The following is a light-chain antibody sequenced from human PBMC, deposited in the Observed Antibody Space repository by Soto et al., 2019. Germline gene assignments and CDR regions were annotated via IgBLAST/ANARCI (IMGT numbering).Light chain of an antibody. CDR2: DTT. J-gene: IGLJ1*01. CDR1: TGAVTNGHY. CDR3: LLPYNGTDV. V-gene: IGLV7-46*01. Sequence: QAVVTQEPSLPVSPGGTVSLTCCSSTGAVTNGHYPYWFQQKPGQAPRTLIYDTTNRHSWTPARFSGSLLGGKAALTLSGAQPEDEAEYHGLLPYNGTDVFAAGNKVTVL.